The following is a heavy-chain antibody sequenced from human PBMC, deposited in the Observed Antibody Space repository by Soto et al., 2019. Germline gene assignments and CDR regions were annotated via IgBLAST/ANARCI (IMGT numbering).Heavy chain of an antibody. CDR2: IIPIFGTA. CDR1: GGTFSSYA. J-gene: IGHJ5*01. D-gene: IGHD6-13*01. CDR3: ARAASQLEDWFDS. Sequence: SVKVSCKASGGTFSSYAISWVRQAPGQGLEWMRGIIPIFGTANYAQKFQGRVTITADESTSTAYMELSSLRSEDTAVYYCARAASQLEDWFDSWGQGTLVTVSS. V-gene: IGHV1-69*13.